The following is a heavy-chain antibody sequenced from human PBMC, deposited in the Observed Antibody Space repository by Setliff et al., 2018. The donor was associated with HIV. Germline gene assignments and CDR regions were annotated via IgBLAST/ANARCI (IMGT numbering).Heavy chain of an antibody. D-gene: IGHD3-3*01. Sequence: GSLRLSCAASGFTFSDSAMHWVRQAPGKGLEWVGRIRSKANSYATEYAASVKGRFTISRYDSKNTAYLQMNSLRAEYKAVYYCAKEQGKYFGVIKAHFDYWGQGALVTVSS. CDR2: IRSKANSYAT. V-gene: IGHV3-73*01. CDR3: AKEQGKYFGVIKAHFDY. J-gene: IGHJ4*02. CDR1: GFTFSDSA.